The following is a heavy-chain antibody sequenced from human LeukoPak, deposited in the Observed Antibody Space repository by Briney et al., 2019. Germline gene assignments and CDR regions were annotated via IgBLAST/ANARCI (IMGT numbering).Heavy chain of an antibody. Sequence: PGGSLRLSCEASGFTFSRYWMHWVRQAPGKGLVWVSRINSDGSSTSYADSVKGRFTISRDNAKNTLYLQMNSLRAEETAVYYCTRLPTVVQGGDIWGQGTMVTATS. CDR3: TRLPTVVQGGDI. J-gene: IGHJ3*02. CDR1: GFTFSRYW. V-gene: IGHV3-74*01. D-gene: IGHD4-23*01. CDR2: INSDGSST.